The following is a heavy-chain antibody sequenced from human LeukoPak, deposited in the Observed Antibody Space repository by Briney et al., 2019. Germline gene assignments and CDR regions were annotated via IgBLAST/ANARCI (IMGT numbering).Heavy chain of an antibody. V-gene: IGHV1-46*01. CDR2: INPSGGST. CDR1: GYTFTSYY. CDR3: ARVKAPHIVVVTAISLSPDYYYYMDV. Sequence: ASVKVSCKASGYTFTSYYMHWVRQAPGQGLEWMGIINPSGGSTSYAQQFQGRVTMTRDTSTSTVYMELSSLRSEDTAVYYCARVKAPHIVVVTAISLSPDYYYYMDVWGKGTTVTVSS. D-gene: IGHD2-21*02. J-gene: IGHJ6*03.